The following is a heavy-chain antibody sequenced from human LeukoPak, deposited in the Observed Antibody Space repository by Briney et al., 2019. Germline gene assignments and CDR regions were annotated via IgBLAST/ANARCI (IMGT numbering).Heavy chain of an antibody. CDR1: GFTFSDYG. D-gene: IGHD6-13*01. CDR3: AKGGYSSSWSLDY. CDR2: IRYDGSNK. Sequence: GGSLSLSCAASGFTFSDYGMHWVRQVPGKGLEWVAFIRYDGSNKYYADSVRGRFTISRDNSKDTLYLQMNSLRAEDTAVYYCAKGGYSSSWSLDYWGQGTLVTVSS. V-gene: IGHV3-30*02. J-gene: IGHJ4*02.